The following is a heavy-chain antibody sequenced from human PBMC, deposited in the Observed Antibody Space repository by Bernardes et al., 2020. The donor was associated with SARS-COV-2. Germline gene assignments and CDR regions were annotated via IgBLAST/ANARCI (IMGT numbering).Heavy chain of an antibody. J-gene: IGHJ6*02. V-gene: IGHV3-23*01. CDR2: ISGGGRAR. CDR1: GFNFERYA. Sequence: VGSLRLSCATSGFNFERYAMSWVRQAPGKGLEWVSDISGGGRARFYADSVKGRFTIFRDNSRNTLYLQMNSLRVEDTAIYYCAKKTSVDTVYGMDVWGRGTTVTVSS. CDR3: AKKTSVDTVYGMDV. D-gene: IGHD1-26*01.